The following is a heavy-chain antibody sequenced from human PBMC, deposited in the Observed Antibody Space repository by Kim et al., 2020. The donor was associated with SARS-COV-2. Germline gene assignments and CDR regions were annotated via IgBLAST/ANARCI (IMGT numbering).Heavy chain of an antibody. CDR1: GGSITSSSHY. CDR2: IHYGGTT. D-gene: IGHD3-10*01. Sequence: SETLSLTCTVTGGSITSSSHYWAWIRQPPGKALEWIGTIHYGGTTFYNPSLKSRLTMSVDTSKNQFFLKLTAVTAADTAVYYCASPITFRGVVKFDFWGKGTLVTVSS. CDR3: ASPITFRGVVKFDF. J-gene: IGHJ4*02. V-gene: IGHV4-39*01.